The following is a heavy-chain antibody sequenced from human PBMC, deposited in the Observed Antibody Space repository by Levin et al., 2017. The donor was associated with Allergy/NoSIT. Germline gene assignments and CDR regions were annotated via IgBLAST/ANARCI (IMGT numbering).Heavy chain of an antibody. J-gene: IGHJ4*02. CDR1: GGSFSGYY. CDR3: ARAGIAAAGDY. V-gene: IGHV4-34*01. CDR2: INHSGST. Sequence: GSLRLSCAVYGGSFSGYYWSWIRQPPGKGLEWIGEINHSGSTNYNPSLKSRVTISVDTSKNQFSLKLSSVTAADTAVYYCARAGIAAAGDYWGQGTLVTVSS. D-gene: IGHD6-13*01.